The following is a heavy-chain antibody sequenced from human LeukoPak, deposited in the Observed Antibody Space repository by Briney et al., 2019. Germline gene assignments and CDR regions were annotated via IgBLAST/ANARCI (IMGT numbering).Heavy chain of an antibody. CDR2: IRYDGSNK. Sequence: GGSLRLSCAASGFTFSSYGMHWVRQAPGKGLEWVAFIRYDGSNKYYADSVKGRFTISRDNSKNTLYLQMNSLRAEDTAVYYCAKDQDSSAPDWFDPWGQGTLVTVSS. CDR3: AKDQDSSAPDWFDP. D-gene: IGHD3-22*01. J-gene: IGHJ5*02. V-gene: IGHV3-30*02. CDR1: GFTFSSYG.